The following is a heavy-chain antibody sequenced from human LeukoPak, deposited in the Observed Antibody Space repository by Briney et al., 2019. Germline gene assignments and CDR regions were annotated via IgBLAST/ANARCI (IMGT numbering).Heavy chain of an antibody. V-gene: IGHV3-21*01. CDR2: ISSSSTYI. D-gene: IGHD6-13*01. J-gene: IGHJ4*02. CDR3: ARVEQLVPNDY. Sequence: GGSLRLSCAASGFTFSTYNMNWVRQAPGKGLEWVSSISSSSTYIYYADSVKGRFTISRDNAKNSLYLQMNTLRAEDTAVYYCARVEQLVPNDYWGQGTLVTVSS. CDR1: GFTFSTYN.